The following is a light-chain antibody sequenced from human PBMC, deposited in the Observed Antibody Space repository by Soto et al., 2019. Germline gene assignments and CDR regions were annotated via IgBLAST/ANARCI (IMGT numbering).Light chain of an antibody. CDR1: GSDVGGYNY. J-gene: IGLJ1*01. Sequence: QSVLTRPRSVSGSPGQSVTISCTGTGSDVGGYNYVSWYQQHPGKAPKLMIYDVSKRPSGVPDRFSGSKSGNTASLTISGLQAEDEADYYCCSYAGSYTYVFGTGTKVTV. CDR3: CSYAGSYTYV. CDR2: DVS. V-gene: IGLV2-11*01.